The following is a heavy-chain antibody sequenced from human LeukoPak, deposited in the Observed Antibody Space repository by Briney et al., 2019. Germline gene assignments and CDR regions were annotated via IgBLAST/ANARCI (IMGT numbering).Heavy chain of an antibody. V-gene: IGHV3-66*01. CDR3: ARDPSPDSSGWLEAAFDI. CDR2: IYSGGST. CDR1: EFSVGSNY. D-gene: IGHD6-19*01. J-gene: IGHJ3*02. Sequence: GGSLRLSCAASEFSVGSNYMTWVRQAPGKGLEWVSLIYSGGSTYYADSVKGRFTISRDNSKNTLYLQMNSLRAEDTAVYYCARDPSPDSSGWLEAAFDIWGQGTMVTVSS.